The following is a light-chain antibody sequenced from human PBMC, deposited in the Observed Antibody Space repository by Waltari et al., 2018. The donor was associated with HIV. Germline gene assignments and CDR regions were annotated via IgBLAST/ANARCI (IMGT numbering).Light chain of an antibody. V-gene: IGLV3-19*01. CDR3: NSRDSSGHWF. Sequence: SSELAQDPAVSVALGQTVRITCQGDRVESYDASRYQQKPGQAPVLVVYGENNRPSGIPDRFSGSSSGNTASLTIAGAQAEDEADYYCNSRDSSGHWFFGGGTKVTVL. CDR1: RVESYD. J-gene: IGLJ3*02. CDR2: GEN.